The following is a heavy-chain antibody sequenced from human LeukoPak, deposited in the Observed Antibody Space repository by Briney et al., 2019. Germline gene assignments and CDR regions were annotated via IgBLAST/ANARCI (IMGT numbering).Heavy chain of an antibody. CDR1: GDSVSSNSAS. J-gene: IGHJ5*02. CDR2: TYYRSKWNS. Sequence: SQTLSLTCAISGDSVSSNSASWNWIRQSPSRGLEWLGRTYYRSKWNSDYAESVKSRITISPDTSKNQFSLHLNSVTPEDTAVYYCARDPDSSYEWGPFDPWGQGTLVTVSS. D-gene: IGHD1-26*01. CDR3: ARDPDSSYEWGPFDP. V-gene: IGHV6-1*01.